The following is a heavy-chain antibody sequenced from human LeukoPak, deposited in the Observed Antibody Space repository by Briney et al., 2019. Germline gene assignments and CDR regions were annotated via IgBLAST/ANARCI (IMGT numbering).Heavy chain of an antibody. Sequence: SETLSLTCTVSGGSISSGGSYWSWIRQHPGKGLEWIGYIYYSGSTYYNPSLKSRVTVSVDTSKNQFSLKLSSVTAADTAVYYCARDYESNYSFDYWGQGTLVTVSS. CDR2: IYYSGST. J-gene: IGHJ4*02. CDR3: ARDYESNYSFDY. D-gene: IGHD4-11*01. CDR1: GGSISSGGSY. V-gene: IGHV4-31*03.